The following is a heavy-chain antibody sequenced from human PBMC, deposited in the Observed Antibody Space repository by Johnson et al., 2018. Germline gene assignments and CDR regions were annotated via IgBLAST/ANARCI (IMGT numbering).Heavy chain of an antibody. CDR1: GFTFSSYW. CDR3: ARTIDDFGSQAGAFDI. J-gene: IGHJ3*02. V-gene: IGHV3-7*01. Sequence: VQLVESGGGLVQPGGSLRLSCAASGFTFSSYWMNWVRQAPGKGLEWEAYIRQDGGEKYYVDSVRGRFAISRDNAKNSLYLQTNSLRAEDTAVYYWARTIDDFGSQAGAFDIWGQGTMFTVSS. D-gene: IGHD3-3*01. CDR2: IRQDGGEK.